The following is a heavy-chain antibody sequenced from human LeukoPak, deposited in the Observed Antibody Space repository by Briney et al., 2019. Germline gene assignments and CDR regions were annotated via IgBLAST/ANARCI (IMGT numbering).Heavy chain of an antibody. CDR3: ARAGTDYYDSSDYYYSGSSVAFDI. CDR1: GGSISSSSYY. D-gene: IGHD3-22*01. Sequence: SETLSLTCTVSGGSISSSSYYWGWIRQPPGKGLEWIGSIYYSGSTYYNPSLKSRVTISVDTSKNQFSLKLSSVTAADTAVFYCARAGTDYYDSSDYYYSGSSVAFDIWGQGTVVTVSS. V-gene: IGHV4-39*07. CDR2: IYYSGST. J-gene: IGHJ3*02.